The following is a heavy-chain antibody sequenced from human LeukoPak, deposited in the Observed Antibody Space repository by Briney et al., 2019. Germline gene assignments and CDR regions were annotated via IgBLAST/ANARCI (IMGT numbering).Heavy chain of an antibody. V-gene: IGHV6-1*01. J-gene: IGHJ6*02. Sequence: SQTLSLTCAISGDSVSSNSAAWNWIRQSPSRGLEWLGRTYYRSKWYNDYAVSVKSRITINPDTSKNQFSLQLNSVTPEDTAVYYCARSRSSGYYPAAYGMDVWGQGTTVTVSS. CDR2: TYYRSKWYN. D-gene: IGHD3-22*01. CDR3: ARSRSSGYYPAAYGMDV. CDR1: GDSVSSNSAA.